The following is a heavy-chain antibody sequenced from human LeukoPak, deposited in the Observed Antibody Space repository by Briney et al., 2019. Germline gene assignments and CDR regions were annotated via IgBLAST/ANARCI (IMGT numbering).Heavy chain of an antibody. CDR3: ARATYYDSSGYLVQDDAFDI. Sequence: ASETLSLTCTVSGGSISSYYWSWIRQPPGKGLEWIGYIYYSGSTNYSPSLKSRVTISVDTSKNQFSLKLSSVTAADTAVYYCARATYYDSSGYLVQDDAFDIWGQGTMVTVSS. D-gene: IGHD3-22*01. J-gene: IGHJ3*02. CDR2: IYYSGST. CDR1: GGSISSYY. V-gene: IGHV4-59*01.